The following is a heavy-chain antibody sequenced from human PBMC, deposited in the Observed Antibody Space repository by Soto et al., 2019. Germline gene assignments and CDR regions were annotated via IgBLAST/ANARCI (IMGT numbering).Heavy chain of an antibody. J-gene: IGHJ6*02. D-gene: IGHD2-2*01. CDR1: GYSFTSYW. CDR2: IYPGDSDT. Sequence: GESLKISCQGSGYSFTSYWIGWVRQMPGKGLEWMGIIYPGDSDTRYSPSFQGQVTISADKSISTAYLQWSSLKASDTAMYYCARRRYCISTSCYDGNYYGMDVWGQGTTVTVS. CDR3: ARRRYCISTSCYDGNYYGMDV. V-gene: IGHV5-51*01.